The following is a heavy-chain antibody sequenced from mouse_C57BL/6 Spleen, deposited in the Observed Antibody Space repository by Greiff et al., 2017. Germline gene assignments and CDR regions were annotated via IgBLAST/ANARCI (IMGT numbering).Heavy chain of an antibody. D-gene: IGHD1-1*01. CDR1: GYTFTSSW. CDR2: IDPNSGCT. Sequence: QVQLQQPGAELVKPGASVKLSCKASGYTFTSSWMHWVKQRPGRGLEWIGRIDPNSGCTKYNEKFKSKATLTVDKPSSTAYMQLSSLTSEDSAVYYCARRPGAYYYGSSWAMDYWGQGTSVTVSS. V-gene: IGHV1-72*01. J-gene: IGHJ4*01. CDR3: ARRPGAYYYGSSWAMDY.